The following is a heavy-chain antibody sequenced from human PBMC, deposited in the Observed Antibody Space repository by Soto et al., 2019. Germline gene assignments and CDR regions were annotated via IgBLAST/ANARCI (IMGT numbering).Heavy chain of an antibody. V-gene: IGHV5-51*01. J-gene: IGHJ4*02. CDR2: IYPSDSDT. D-gene: IGHD2-15*01. CDR1: GYTFTIYW. Sequence: ESLKISCLVSGYTFTIYWISWVRQMPGKGLEWMGIIYPSDSDTRYSPSFQGQVSISLDTSKNHFSLELTSVTAADTAVYYCARVKLAGRGGFDYWGLGTLVTVSS. CDR3: ARVKLAGRGGFDY.